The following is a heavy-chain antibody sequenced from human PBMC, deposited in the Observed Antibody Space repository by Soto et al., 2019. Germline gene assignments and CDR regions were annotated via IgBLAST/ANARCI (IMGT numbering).Heavy chain of an antibody. CDR2: ISGSGGSA. V-gene: IGHV3-23*01. CDR3: AKAEGPDGVVFPLAD. CDR1: GFTFSSYA. Sequence: SGGSLRLSCAASGFTFSSYAMSWVRQAPGKGLEWVSGISGSGGSAYYADSVKGRLTISRDNSKNTLYVQMNSLRAEDTAVYYCAKAEGPDGVVFPLADWGQGTLVTVSS. D-gene: IGHD3-3*01. J-gene: IGHJ4*02.